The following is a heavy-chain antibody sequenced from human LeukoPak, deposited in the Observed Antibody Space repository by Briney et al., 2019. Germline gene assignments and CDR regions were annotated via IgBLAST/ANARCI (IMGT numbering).Heavy chain of an antibody. CDR2: IKPDGSET. Sequence: GGSLRLSCAASGFRFGDYWMNWVRQGPGKGLEWLATIKPDGSETHYLESMKDRLSIFRDNTKQSLYLQINDLRADDTAVYYCARGGGWEQLICHFWGQGTLVTVSS. CDR1: GFRFGDYW. D-gene: IGHD1-26*01. CDR3: ARGGGWEQLICHF. J-gene: IGHJ4*02. V-gene: IGHV3-7*01.